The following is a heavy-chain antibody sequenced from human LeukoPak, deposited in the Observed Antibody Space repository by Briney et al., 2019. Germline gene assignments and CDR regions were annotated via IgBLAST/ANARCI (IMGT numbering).Heavy chain of an antibody. D-gene: IGHD5-24*01. CDR2: INPDGSLT. Sequence: GGSLRLSCAASGFTFSSSYIHWVRQAPGKGLFWVSRINPDGSLTNYADSVKGRFTISRDNSKNTLYLQMNSLRAEDTAVYYCAKDLRWLQFIDYWGQGTLVTVSS. CDR1: GFTFSSSY. V-gene: IGHV3-74*01. J-gene: IGHJ4*02. CDR3: AKDLRWLQFIDY.